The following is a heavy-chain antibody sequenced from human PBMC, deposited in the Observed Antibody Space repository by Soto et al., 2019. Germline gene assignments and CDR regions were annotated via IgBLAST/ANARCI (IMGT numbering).Heavy chain of an antibody. CDR3: GKDRLDLVSSFFGMDV. CDR2: ITWNSGTV. J-gene: IGHJ6*02. CDR1: GFTFEDYA. V-gene: IGHV3-9*01. Sequence: EVQLVESGGGLVQPGRSLRLSCAASGFTFEDYAMHWVRQAPGKGLEWVAGITWNSGTVGYADSVKGRFTISRDNAKNSLYLQMNSLRGEDTALYYCGKDRLDLVSSFFGMDVWGQGTTVTVSS.